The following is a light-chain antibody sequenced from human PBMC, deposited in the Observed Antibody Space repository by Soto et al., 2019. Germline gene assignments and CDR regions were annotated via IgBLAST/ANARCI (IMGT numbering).Light chain of an antibody. Sequence: ELVLTQSPGTPSRSPGDSATLSCRASRGISSYLGWYQQQTGQPPRILIYEESNRATGIPDRFSGSGSGTDLNLTISRLEPEDFAVYYCQKRNNWPLTCGGGTKVDIK. V-gene: IGKV3-11*01. CDR1: RGISSY. CDR2: EES. CDR3: QKRNNWPLT. J-gene: IGKJ4*01.